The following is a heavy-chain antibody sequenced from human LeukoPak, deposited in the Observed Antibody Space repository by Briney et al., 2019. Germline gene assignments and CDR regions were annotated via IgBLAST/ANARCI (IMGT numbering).Heavy chain of an antibody. D-gene: IGHD5-12*01. Sequence: GGSLRLSCAASGFTFDDYAMHWVRQAPGKGLEWVSGISWNSGSIGYADSVKGRFTISRDNAKNSLYLQMNSLRAEDTAVYYCARDLEATINYWGQGTLVTVSS. J-gene: IGHJ4*02. V-gene: IGHV3-9*01. CDR3: ARDLEATINY. CDR1: GFTFDDYA. CDR2: ISWNSGSI.